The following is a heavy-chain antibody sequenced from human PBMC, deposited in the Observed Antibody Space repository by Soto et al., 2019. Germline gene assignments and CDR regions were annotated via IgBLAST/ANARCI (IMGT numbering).Heavy chain of an antibody. CDR1: GFSFSSYA. V-gene: IGHV3-30-3*01. J-gene: IGHJ4*02. CDR2: ISHDGINK. D-gene: IGHD2-15*01. Sequence: GGSLRLSCTASGFSFSSYAMYWFRQPPGKGLEWVAVISHDGINKHYADSVKGRVTVSRDNSNHSLDLQMNSLRAEDTAVYYCAKETSAAPGSYWGQGTLVTVSS. CDR3: AKETSAAPGSY.